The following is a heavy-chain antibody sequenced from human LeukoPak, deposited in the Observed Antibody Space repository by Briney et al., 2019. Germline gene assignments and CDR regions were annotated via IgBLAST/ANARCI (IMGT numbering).Heavy chain of an antibody. V-gene: IGHV3-48*04. Sequence: TGGSLRLSCAASGFTFSSYSMNWVRQAPGKGLEWVSYISSGSSTIYYADSVKGRFTISRDNAKNSLYLQMNSLRAEDTAVYYCARSLMGATSSDYWGQGTLVTVSS. J-gene: IGHJ4*02. D-gene: IGHD1-26*01. CDR1: GFTFSSYS. CDR3: ARSLMGATSSDY. CDR2: ISSGSSTI.